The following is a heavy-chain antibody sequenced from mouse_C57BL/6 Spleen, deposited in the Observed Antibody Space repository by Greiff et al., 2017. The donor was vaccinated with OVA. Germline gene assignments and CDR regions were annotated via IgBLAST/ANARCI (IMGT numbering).Heavy chain of an antibody. CDR3: ARPYNYDEGFAY. V-gene: IGHV5-4*03. CDR1: GFTFSSYA. J-gene: IGHJ3*01. D-gene: IGHD2-12*01. Sequence: EVKLVESGGGLVKPGGSLKLSCAASGFTFSSYAMSWVRQTPEKRLEWVATISDGGSYTYYPDNVKGRFTISRDNAKNNLYLQMSHLKSEDTAMYYCARPYNYDEGFAYWGQGTLFTVSA. CDR2: ISDGGSYT.